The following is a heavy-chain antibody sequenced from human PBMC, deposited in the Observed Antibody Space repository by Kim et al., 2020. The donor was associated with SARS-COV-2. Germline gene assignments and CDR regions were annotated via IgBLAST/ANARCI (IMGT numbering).Heavy chain of an antibody. V-gene: IGHV1-2*02. D-gene: IGHD1-26*01. CDR3: ARARSGSYGLHQHAFDI. Sequence: FQGRVTMTRDTSISTAYMELSRLRSDDTAVYYCARARSGSYGLHQHAFDIWGQGTMVTVSS. J-gene: IGHJ3*02.